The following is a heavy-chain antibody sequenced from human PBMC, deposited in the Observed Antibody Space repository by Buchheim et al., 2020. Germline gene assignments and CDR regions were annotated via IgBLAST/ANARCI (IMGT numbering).Heavy chain of an antibody. CDR3: DRGRLFFDY. Sequence: QVQLQESGPGLVKPSQTLSLTCTVSGGSISSGDYYWIWLRQPPGKGLDWIGYIYSSRSTYYHPSLKIRVTISVDTSKTQFSLKLSSVTAADTAVYYCDRGRLFFDYWGQGTL. J-gene: IGHJ4*02. CDR2: IYSSRST. V-gene: IGHV4-30-4*08. CDR1: GGSISSGDYY. D-gene: IGHD3-3*01.